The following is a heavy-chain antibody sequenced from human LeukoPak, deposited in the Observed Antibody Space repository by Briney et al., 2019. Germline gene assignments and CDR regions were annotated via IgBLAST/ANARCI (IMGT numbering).Heavy chain of an antibody. CDR1: GFTFSSYA. D-gene: IGHD2/OR15-2a*01. CDR2: ISGSGGST. Sequence: GGSLRLSCAASGFTFSSYAMSWVRQAPGKGLEWVSAISGSGGSTYYADSVKGRFTISRDNSKNTLYLQMNRLRAEDTAVYYCARGVSGLPSYNWFDPWGQGTLVTVSS. CDR3: ARGVSGLPSYNWFDP. V-gene: IGHV3-23*01. J-gene: IGHJ5*02.